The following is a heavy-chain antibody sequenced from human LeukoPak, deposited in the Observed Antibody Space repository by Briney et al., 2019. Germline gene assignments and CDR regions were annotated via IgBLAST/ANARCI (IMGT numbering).Heavy chain of an antibody. CDR2: IYYSGST. J-gene: IGHJ4*02. Sequence: SETLSLTCTVSGGSISSGGYYWSWIRQPPGKGLEWIGYIYYSGSTNYNPSLKSRVTISVDTSKNQFSLKLSSVTAADTAVYYCARHGVDGSGSYYVMEYYFDYWGQGTLVTVSS. V-gene: IGHV4-61*08. D-gene: IGHD3-10*01. CDR1: GGSISSGGYY. CDR3: ARHGVDGSGSYYVMEYYFDY.